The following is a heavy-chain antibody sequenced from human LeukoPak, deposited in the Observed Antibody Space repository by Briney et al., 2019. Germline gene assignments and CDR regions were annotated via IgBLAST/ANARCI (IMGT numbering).Heavy chain of an antibody. CDR3: ARHDYYDSSGYYTPHFDY. CDR2: IYPGDSDS. J-gene: IGHJ4*02. V-gene: IGHV5-51*01. Sequence: ESLQISCKGSGYSFTSYWIGWVRPVPGKGLEWMGIIYPGDSDSRYTPSFQGQVTISADKSISTAYLQWSSLQASDTAMYYCARHDYYDSSGYYTPHFDYWGQGTLVTVSS. D-gene: IGHD3-22*01. CDR1: GYSFTSYW.